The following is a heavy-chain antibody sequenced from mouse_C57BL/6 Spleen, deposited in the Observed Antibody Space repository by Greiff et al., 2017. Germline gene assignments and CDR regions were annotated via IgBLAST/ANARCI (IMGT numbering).Heavy chain of an antibody. CDR2: ISDGGSYT. CDR3: AREDDGYYKGFAY. V-gene: IGHV5-4*01. D-gene: IGHD2-3*01. J-gene: IGHJ3*01. Sequence: EVQGVESGGGLVQPGGSLKLSCAASGFTFSSYAMSWVRQTPEKRLEWVATISDGGSYTYYPDNVKGRFTISRDNAKNNLYLQMSHLKSEDTAMYYCAREDDGYYKGFAYWGQGTLVTVSA. CDR1: GFTFSSYA.